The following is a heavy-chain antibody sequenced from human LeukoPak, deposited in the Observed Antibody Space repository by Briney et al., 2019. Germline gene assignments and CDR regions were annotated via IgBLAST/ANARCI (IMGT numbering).Heavy chain of an antibody. V-gene: IGHV3-64D*09. Sequence: GGSLRLSCSASGFPFSSYAMHWVRQAPGTGLEYVSGISSNGGNTDYADSLKGRFTISRDKSKNTPYLQMSSLRAEDTAVYYCVKPAYSSGWLDYWGQGTLVTVSS. CDR2: ISSNGGNT. CDR3: VKPAYSSGWLDY. D-gene: IGHD6-19*01. CDR1: GFPFSSYA. J-gene: IGHJ4*02.